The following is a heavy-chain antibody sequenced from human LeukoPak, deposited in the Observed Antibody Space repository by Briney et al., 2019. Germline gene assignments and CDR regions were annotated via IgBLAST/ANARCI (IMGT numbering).Heavy chain of an antibody. D-gene: IGHD3-9*01. CDR2: IYSGGST. V-gene: IGHV3-66*02. CDR1: GFTVSSNY. J-gene: IGHJ6*02. CDR3: AKDESDILTGYYNYYYYGMDV. Sequence: PPGGSLRLSCAASGFTVSSNYMSWVRQAPGKGLEWVSVIYSGGSTYYADSVKGRFTISRDNSKNTLYLQMNSLRAEDTAVYYCAKDESDILTGYYNYYYYGMDVWGQGTTVTVSS.